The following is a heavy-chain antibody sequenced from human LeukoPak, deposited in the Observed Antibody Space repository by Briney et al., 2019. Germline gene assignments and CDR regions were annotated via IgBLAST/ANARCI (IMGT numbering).Heavy chain of an antibody. D-gene: IGHD3-22*01. V-gene: IGHV3-23*01. CDR3: ARVSRYYDSSGPFDY. Sequence: GGSLRLSCAASGFTFSSYAMSWVRQAPGKGLEWISTISGSGGSTYYADSVKGRFTISRDNSKNTLSLQMNSLRAEDTAVYYCARVSRYYDSSGPFDYWGQGTLVTVSS. CDR2: ISGSGGST. J-gene: IGHJ4*02. CDR1: GFTFSSYA.